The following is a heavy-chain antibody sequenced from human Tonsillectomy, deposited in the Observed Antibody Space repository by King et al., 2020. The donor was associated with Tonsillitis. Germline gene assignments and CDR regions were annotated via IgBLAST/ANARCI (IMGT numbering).Heavy chain of an antibody. J-gene: IGHJ4*02. Sequence: VQLVESGAEVKKPGESLKISCKGSGYSFTNYWIGWVRQMPGKGLEWMGIIYPGDSESRYSPSFQGQVTISVDKSISTAYLQWSSLKASDTAMYFCARKRLRYNDILTGLFDYWGQGTLVTVSS. CDR3: ARKRLRYNDILTGLFDY. CDR2: IYPGDSES. D-gene: IGHD3-9*01. CDR1: GYSFTNYW. V-gene: IGHV5-51*01.